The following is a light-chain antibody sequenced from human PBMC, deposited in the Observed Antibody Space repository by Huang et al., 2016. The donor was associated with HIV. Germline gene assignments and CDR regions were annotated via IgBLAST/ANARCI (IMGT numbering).Light chain of an antibody. V-gene: IGKV4-1*01. Sequence: DIVMVQSPDSLVVSLGERATINCKSGQSILDISNNRRSLAWYQQKPGQSPKLLIYWASTRQGGVPDRFSGNGSGTDFTLTISSLQAEDVAVYYCQQYYTSPWTFGQGTKLEI. CDR3: QQYYTSPWT. CDR2: WAS. J-gene: IGKJ2*02. CDR1: QSILDISNNRRS.